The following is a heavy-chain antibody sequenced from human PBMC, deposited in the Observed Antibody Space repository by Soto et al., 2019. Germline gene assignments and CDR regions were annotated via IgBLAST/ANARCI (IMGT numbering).Heavy chain of an antibody. CDR1: GGSFSGYY. CDR3: ARGKSMITGNLLADYGDYNLPDDDY. J-gene: IGHJ4*02. Sequence: SDTLCLTCAVYGGSFSGYYWSWIRQPPGKGLEWIGEINHSVSTNYNPSLKSRVTISVDTSKNQFSLKLSSVTAADTAVYYCARGKSMITGNLLADYGDYNLPDDDYWGQGTLVTVSS. V-gene: IGHV4-34*01. CDR2: INHSVST. D-gene: IGHD4-17*01.